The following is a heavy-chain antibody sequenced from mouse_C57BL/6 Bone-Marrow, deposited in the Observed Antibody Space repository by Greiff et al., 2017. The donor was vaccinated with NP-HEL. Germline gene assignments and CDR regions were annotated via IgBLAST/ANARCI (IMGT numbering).Heavy chain of an antibody. J-gene: IGHJ1*03. CDR1: GYTFTDYY. CDR3: ARRGYYGSSGDV. V-gene: IGHV1-26*01. D-gene: IGHD1-1*01. Sequence: EVQLQQSGPELVKPGASVKISCKASGYTFTDYYMNWVKQSHGKSLEWIGDINPNNGGTSYNQKFKGKATLTVDKSSSTAYMELRSLTSEDSAVYYCARRGYYGSSGDVWGTGTTVTVSS. CDR2: INPNNGGT.